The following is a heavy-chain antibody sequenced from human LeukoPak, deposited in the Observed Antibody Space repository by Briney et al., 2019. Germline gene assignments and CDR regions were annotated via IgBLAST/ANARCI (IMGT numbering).Heavy chain of an antibody. CDR2: INHSGST. Sequence: SETLSLTCAVSGGSFSGYYWSWIRQPPGEGLECIGEINHSGSTNYNPSLTSRVTISVDTPKNQFSLKLSSVTAADTAVYYCASEMAFRYWGQGTLVTVSS. D-gene: IGHD5-24*01. CDR1: GGSFSGYY. CDR3: ASEMAFRY. V-gene: IGHV4-34*01. J-gene: IGHJ4*02.